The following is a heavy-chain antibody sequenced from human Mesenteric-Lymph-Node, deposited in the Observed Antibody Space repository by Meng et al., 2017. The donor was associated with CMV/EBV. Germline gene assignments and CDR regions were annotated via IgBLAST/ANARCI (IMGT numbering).Heavy chain of an antibody. CDR3: AKGLARAHPF. CDR2: FTSGGDTT. CDR1: GFTFSSYA. V-gene: IGHV3-23*01. Sequence: LSLTCAASGFTFSSYAMSWVRQAPGKGLEWVSSFTSGGDTTFYADSVKGRFTISRDNSKNTLYLQMNSLRAEDTAVYYCAKGLARAHPFWGQGTLVTVSS. J-gene: IGHJ4*02.